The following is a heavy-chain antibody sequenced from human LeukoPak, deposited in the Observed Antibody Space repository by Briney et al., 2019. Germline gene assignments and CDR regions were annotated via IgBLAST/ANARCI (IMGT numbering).Heavy chain of an antibody. CDR3: ARTGIAARPGAFDI. V-gene: IGHV3-30-3*01. Sequence: GGSLRLSCAASGFTFSSYAMHWVRQAPGKGPEWVAVISYDGSNKYYADSVKGRFTISRDNSKNTLYLQMNSLRAEDTAVYYCARTGIAARPGAFDIWGQGTMVTVSS. D-gene: IGHD6-6*01. J-gene: IGHJ3*02. CDR1: GFTFSSYA. CDR2: ISYDGSNK.